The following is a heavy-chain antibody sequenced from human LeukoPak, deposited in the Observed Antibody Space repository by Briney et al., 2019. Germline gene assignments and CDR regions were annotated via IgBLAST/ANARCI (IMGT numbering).Heavy chain of an antibody. V-gene: IGHV3-74*01. D-gene: IGHD5-12*01. J-gene: IGHJ4*02. Sequence: HPGGSLRLSCAASGFSVGGYWMHWVRQGPGMGLVWVSRINSDRSSISYADSVKGRFSISRDNAKNTLYLQMNSLRAEDTAVYYCTRGASGYGNFDYWGQGTLVTVSS. CDR1: GFSVGGYW. CDR3: TRGASGYGNFDY. CDR2: INSDRSSI.